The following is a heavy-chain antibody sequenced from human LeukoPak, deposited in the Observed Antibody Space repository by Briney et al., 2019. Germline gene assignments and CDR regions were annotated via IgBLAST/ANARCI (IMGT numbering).Heavy chain of an antibody. CDR3: ARVYYYGSGSFDY. D-gene: IGHD3-10*01. Sequence: KPSETLSLTCAVYGGSFSGYYWSWIRQPPGKGLEWIGEINHSGSTNYNPSLKIRVTISVDTSKNQFSLKLSSVTAADTAVYYCARVYYYGSGSFDYWGQGTLVTVSS. CDR2: INHSGST. CDR1: GGSFSGYY. J-gene: IGHJ4*02. V-gene: IGHV4-34*01.